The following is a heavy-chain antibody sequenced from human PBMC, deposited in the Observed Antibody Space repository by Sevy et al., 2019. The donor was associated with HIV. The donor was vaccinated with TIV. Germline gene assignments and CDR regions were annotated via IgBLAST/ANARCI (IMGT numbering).Heavy chain of an antibody. CDR2: VYHTGST. J-gene: IGHJ4*02. D-gene: IGHD3-22*01. Sequence: SETLSLTCAVSGVSVSSDTYYWSWIRQPPGKGLEWIGYVYHTGSTNYSPSFKSRVTISVDTSKYQFSLRLFSVAAADTAVYYCAREPYFFDKSGYYWDYWGQGALVTVSS. V-gene: IGHV4-61*01. CDR1: GVSVSSDTYY. CDR3: AREPYFFDKSGYYWDY.